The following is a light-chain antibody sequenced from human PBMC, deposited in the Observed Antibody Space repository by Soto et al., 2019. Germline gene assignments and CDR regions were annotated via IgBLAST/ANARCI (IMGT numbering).Light chain of an antibody. CDR2: GAS. CDR1: QSVSSN. V-gene: IGKV3-15*01. J-gene: IGKJ4*01. Sequence: EIVMTQSPATLSVSPGERATLSCRASQSVSSNLAWYQQKPGQAPRLLIYGASTRATGIPARFSGSGSVTEFTLTISSLQSEAFAVYYGQPYNNWPLNFGGGTKVEIK. CDR3: QPYNNWPLN.